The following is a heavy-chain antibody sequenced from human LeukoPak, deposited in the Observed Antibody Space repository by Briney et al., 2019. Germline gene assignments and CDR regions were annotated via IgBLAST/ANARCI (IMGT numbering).Heavy chain of an antibody. J-gene: IGHJ4*02. CDR2: IYYSGST. Sequence: SETLSLSCTVSGGSISSSSYYWGWIRQPPGKRLEWVGCIYYSGSTYYNPSLKSRFTIAVDTSKHQFSVKLNSVTAGHTAVYYCERDHHGLRYFDWSPGHWGQGTLVTVSS. D-gene: IGHD3-9*01. CDR1: GGSISSSSYY. CDR3: ERDHHGLRYFDWSPGH. V-gene: IGHV4-39*07.